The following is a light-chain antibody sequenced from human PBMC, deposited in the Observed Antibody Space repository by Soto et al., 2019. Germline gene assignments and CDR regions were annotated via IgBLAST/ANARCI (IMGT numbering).Light chain of an antibody. CDR1: QNINNF. J-gene: IGKJ5*01. CDR3: QHYDGYPLA. Sequence: DIQMTQSTSSLSASVGDSVTITCRASQNINNFLAWFQQKPGKAPKSLIFAASSLHSGVPSRFRGSAPGTDFTLTTSSLQADDFGTYYRQHYDGYPLAFGQGTRLEIK. CDR2: AAS. V-gene: IGKV1-16*01.